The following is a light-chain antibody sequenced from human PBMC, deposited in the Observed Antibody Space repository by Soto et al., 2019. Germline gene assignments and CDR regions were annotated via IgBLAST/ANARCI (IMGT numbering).Light chain of an antibody. V-gene: IGKV3-20*01. J-gene: IGKJ2*01. Sequence: EIVLTQSPGTLSLSPGERATLSCRASQSVSSSYLAWYQQKPGQPPRLLIYAASSRATVIPDHFIGSGSGTYFTLTISRLEPEDFALYYCQQYDNSLYTFGQGTKMEIK. CDR2: AAS. CDR3: QQYDNSLYT. CDR1: QSVSSSY.